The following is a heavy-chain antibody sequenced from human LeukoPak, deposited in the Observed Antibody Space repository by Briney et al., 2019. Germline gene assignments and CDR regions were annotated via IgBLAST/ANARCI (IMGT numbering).Heavy chain of an antibody. CDR2: ISYYGTNI. J-gene: IGHJ4*02. Sequence: GRSLRLSCGASGFTFSSSGMHWVRQTPGKGLEWVAVISYYGTNIYYADSVKGRFTISRDNSKNTLYPQMNSLRGEDTAIYYCVKDRSNSWSFDYWGQGTLVTVSS. CDR3: VKDRSNSWSFDY. V-gene: IGHV3-30*18. CDR1: GFTFSSSG. D-gene: IGHD6-13*01.